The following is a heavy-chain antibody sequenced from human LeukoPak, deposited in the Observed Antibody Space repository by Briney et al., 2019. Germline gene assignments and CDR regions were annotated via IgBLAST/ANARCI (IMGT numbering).Heavy chain of an antibody. D-gene: IGHD2-21*02. Sequence: GGSLRLSCAASGFTFSNAWMNWVRQAPGKGLEWISFISGSGGTTYFADSVKGRYTVSRDNSKNTLFFQMTNLRAEDTATYYCARTDCSGGDCRLDFWGQGTLVTVSS. V-gene: IGHV3-23*01. J-gene: IGHJ4*02. CDR2: ISGSGGTT. CDR3: ARTDCSGGDCRLDF. CDR1: GFTFSNAW.